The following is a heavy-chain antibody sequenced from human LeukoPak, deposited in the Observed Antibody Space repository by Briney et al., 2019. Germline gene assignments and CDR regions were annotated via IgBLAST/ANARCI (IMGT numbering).Heavy chain of an antibody. CDR3: AKDRENYGSGSYLADY. CDR2: IRYDGSNK. D-gene: IGHD3-10*01. V-gene: IGHV3-30*02. Sequence: PGGSLRLSCAASGFTFSSYGFHWVRQAPGKGLEWVAFIRYDGSNKYYADSVKGRFTISRDNSKNTLYLQMNSLRAEDTAVYYCAKDRENYGSGSYLADYWGQGTLVTVSS. CDR1: GFTFSSYG. J-gene: IGHJ4*02.